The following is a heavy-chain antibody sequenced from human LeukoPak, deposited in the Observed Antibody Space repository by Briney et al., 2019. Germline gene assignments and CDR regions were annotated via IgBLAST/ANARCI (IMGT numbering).Heavy chain of an antibody. Sequence: ASVKVSCKASGYTFTSYYMHWVRQAPGQGLEWMGIINPSGGSTSYAQKFQGRVTMTRDTSTSTVYMELSSLRSEDTAVYYCARESLSIELRMRYGMDVWGQGTTVTVSS. CDR3: ARESLSIELRMRYGMDV. CDR1: GYTFTSYY. CDR2: INPSGGST. J-gene: IGHJ6*02. D-gene: IGHD5/OR15-5a*01. V-gene: IGHV1-46*01.